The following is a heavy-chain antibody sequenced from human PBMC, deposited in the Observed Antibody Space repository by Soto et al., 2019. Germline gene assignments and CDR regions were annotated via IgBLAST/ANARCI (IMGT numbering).Heavy chain of an antibody. CDR1: GYTFTSYG. J-gene: IGHJ6*02. CDR2: ISAYNDNT. D-gene: IGHD1-1*01. Sequence: ASVKVSCNASGYTFTSYGINWVRQAPGQGLEWMGCISAYNDNTNYAQRLQGRVTMTTDTATSTAYMALRSLRSYDTAVYYCARNVTRTAAYHYGIHXWRQVTPVTLS. V-gene: IGHV1-18*04. CDR3: ARNVTRTAAYHYGIHX.